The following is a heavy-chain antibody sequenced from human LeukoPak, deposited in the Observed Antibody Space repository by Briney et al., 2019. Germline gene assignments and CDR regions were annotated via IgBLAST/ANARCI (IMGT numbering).Heavy chain of an antibody. CDR2: IYTSGST. J-gene: IGHJ4*02. CDR3: ARDLGISWYFDY. V-gene: IGHV4-61*02. D-gene: IGHD6-13*01. CDR1: GGSISSGSYY. Sequence: SETLSLTCTVSGGSISSGSYYWSWIRQPAGKGLEWIGRIYTSGSTNYNPSLKSRVTISIDTSKNQFSLKLSSVTAADTAVYYCARDLGISWYFDYWGQGTLVTVSS.